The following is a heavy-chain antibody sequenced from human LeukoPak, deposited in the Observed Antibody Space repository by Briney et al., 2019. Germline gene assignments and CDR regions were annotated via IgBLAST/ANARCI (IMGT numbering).Heavy chain of an antibody. CDR1: GGSLSAYY. D-gene: IGHD4-23*01. Sequence: PSETLSLTCAVYGGSLSAYYWTWIRQPPGKGLEWIGEINHGGSTNYNPSLKSRVTISIDTSKNQFSLKLSSVTAADTAFYYCARYLDYGGNSRVYQHWGQGTLVTVSS. CDR3: ARYLDYGGNSRVYQH. J-gene: IGHJ1*01. V-gene: IGHV4-34*01. CDR2: INHGGST.